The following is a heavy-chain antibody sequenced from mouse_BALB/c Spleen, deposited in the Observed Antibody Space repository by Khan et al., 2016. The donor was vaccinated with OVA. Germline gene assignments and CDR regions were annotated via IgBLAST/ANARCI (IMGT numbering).Heavy chain of an antibody. V-gene: IGHV3-2*02. CDR2: ISYSGST. CDR1: GYSITSDYA. J-gene: IGHJ4*01. CDR3: ARDGHYAMDY. Sequence: VQLKESGPGLVQPSQSLSLTCTVTGYSITSDYAWNWIRQFPGNKLEWMGYISYSGSTSYNPSLKSRISITRDTSKNQFFLQLNSVTTEDTATYYCARDGHYAMDYWGQGTSVTVSS. D-gene: IGHD2-3*01.